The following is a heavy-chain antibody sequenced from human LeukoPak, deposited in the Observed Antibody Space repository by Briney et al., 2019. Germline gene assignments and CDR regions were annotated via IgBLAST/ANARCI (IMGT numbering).Heavy chain of an antibody. D-gene: IGHD3-22*01. CDR3: AKDSYYDSSGYYYVIDY. CDR2: IRYDGSNK. Sequence: GGSLRLSCAASGFTFSSYGMHWVRQAPGKGLEWVAFIRYDGSNKYYAESVKGRFTISRDNSKNTLYLQMNSLRAEDTAVYYCAKDSYYDSSGYYYVIDYWGQGTLVTVSS. V-gene: IGHV3-30*02. CDR1: GFTFSSYG. J-gene: IGHJ4*02.